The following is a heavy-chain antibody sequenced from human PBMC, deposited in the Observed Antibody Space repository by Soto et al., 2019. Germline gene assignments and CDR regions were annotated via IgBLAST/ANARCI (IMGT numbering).Heavy chain of an antibody. V-gene: IGHV3-74*01. CDR1: GFTFSSYW. Sequence: GGSLRLSCAASGFTFSSYWIHWVRQAPGKGLVWVSRINSDGSSTSYADSVKGRFTISRDNAKNTLYLQMNSLRAEDTAVYYCARGRYAMGWFDPWGQGTLVTVSS. J-gene: IGHJ5*02. CDR3: ARGRYAMGWFDP. D-gene: IGHD5-12*01. CDR2: INSDGSST.